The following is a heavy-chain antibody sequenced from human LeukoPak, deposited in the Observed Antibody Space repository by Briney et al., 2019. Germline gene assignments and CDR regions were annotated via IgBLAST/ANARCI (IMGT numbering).Heavy chain of an antibody. CDR3: ARSFYSGSGSHWVY. Sequence: RGESLKISCKCSGYTFTRYWISWLRQMPGKGLEWMGRIDPSDSYTNYSPSFHGHVTLSVDTSISTAYLQWSSLKASDTAIYYCARSFYSGSGSHWVYWGQGTLVTVSS. V-gene: IGHV5-10-1*01. J-gene: IGHJ4*02. D-gene: IGHD3-10*01. CDR2: IDPSDSYT. CDR1: GYTFTRYW.